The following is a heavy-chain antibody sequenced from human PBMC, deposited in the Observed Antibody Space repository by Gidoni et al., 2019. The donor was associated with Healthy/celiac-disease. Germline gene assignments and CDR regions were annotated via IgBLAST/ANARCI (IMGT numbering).Heavy chain of an antibody. CDR3: ARVPVAVAGTYYYYGMDV. V-gene: IGHV4-39*07. CDR1: GGSISSSSYY. Sequence: QLQLQESGPGLVKPSETLSLTCTVSGGSISSSSYYWGWIRQPPGKGLEWIGSIYYSGSTYYNPSLKSRVTISVDTSKNQFSLKLSSVTAADTAVYYCARVPVAVAGTYYYYGMDVWGQGTTVTVSS. D-gene: IGHD6-19*01. CDR2: IYYSGST. J-gene: IGHJ6*02.